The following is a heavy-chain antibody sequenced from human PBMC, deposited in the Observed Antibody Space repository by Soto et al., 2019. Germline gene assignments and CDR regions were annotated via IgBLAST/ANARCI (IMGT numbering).Heavy chain of an antibody. CDR1: GYTFTSYG. J-gene: IGHJ6*02. CDR2: ISGYNGDT. Sequence: QVQLVQSGGEVKKPGASVKVSCKASGYTFTSYGISWVRQAPGQGLEWMGWISGYNGDTKYAQKFQGRVTMTVETPMKTGYTEPRSLTSDARAVYYWAQNEQPPDYYYCMGVWGPGAKVTVAS. V-gene: IGHV1-18*01. CDR3: AQNEQPPDYYYCMGV.